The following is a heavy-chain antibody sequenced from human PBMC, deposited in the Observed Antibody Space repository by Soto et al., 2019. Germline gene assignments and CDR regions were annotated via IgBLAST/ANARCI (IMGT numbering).Heavy chain of an antibody. Sequence: VQLVESGGGLVQPGGSLRLSCAASGFTFSSYWMYWVRQAPGKGLVWVSRINSDGSTISYADSVKGRFTISRDNAKNTVYLQMNSLRAEDTAVYYCARDPVQWLVPLDYWGRGTLVTVSS. D-gene: IGHD6-19*01. CDR2: INSDGSTI. V-gene: IGHV3-74*01. CDR1: GFTFSSYW. J-gene: IGHJ4*02. CDR3: ARDPVQWLVPLDY.